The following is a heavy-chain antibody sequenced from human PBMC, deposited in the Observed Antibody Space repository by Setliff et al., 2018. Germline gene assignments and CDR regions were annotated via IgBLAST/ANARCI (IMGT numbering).Heavy chain of an antibody. V-gene: IGHV1-18*01. CDR2: INNYSFKT. CDR1: GYTFNNYG. D-gene: IGHD6-19*01. Sequence: ASVKVSCKASGYTFNNYGITWVRQAPGQGLEWMGWINNYSFKTTYPQKFLDRVTVTTDTSATTAYMELKNLRSDDTAVYYCARRPIALAGYRKGAFDIWGQGTMVTVS. J-gene: IGHJ3*02. CDR3: ARRPIALAGYRKGAFDI.